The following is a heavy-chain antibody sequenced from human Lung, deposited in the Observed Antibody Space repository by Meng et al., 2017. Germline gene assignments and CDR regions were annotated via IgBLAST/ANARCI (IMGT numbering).Heavy chain of an antibody. V-gene: IGHV4-30-4*01. CDR2: IYNSGST. Sequence: QWQRKRSGPGLVKPSQTLSLTCTVSGGSISSSNYYWSWIRQPPGKGLEWSGHIYNSGSTYYNPSLKSRITISVDTSKNQFSLKLSSVTAADTAVYYCARGQKGYFDLWGRGTLVTVSS. CDR1: GGSISSSNYY. CDR3: ARGQKGYFDL. J-gene: IGHJ2*01.